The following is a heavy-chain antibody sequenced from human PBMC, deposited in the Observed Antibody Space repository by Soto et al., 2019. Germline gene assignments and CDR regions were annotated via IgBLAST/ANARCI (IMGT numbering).Heavy chain of an antibody. CDR3: ARGGYSGYVN. V-gene: IGHV4-34*01. J-gene: IGHJ4*02. CDR2: INHSGST. D-gene: IGHD5-12*01. Sequence: QVQLQQWGAGLLKPSETLSLTCAVYGGSFRGYYWSWIRQPPGKGLEWIGEINHSGSTNYNPSLKSRGTISVDTSRNQFSLKLSSVSAADTAVYYCARGGYSGYVNWGQGTLVTVSS. CDR1: GGSFRGYY.